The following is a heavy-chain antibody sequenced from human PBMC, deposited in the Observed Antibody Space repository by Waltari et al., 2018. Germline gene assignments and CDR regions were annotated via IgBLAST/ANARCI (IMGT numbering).Heavy chain of an antibody. J-gene: IGHJ4*02. V-gene: IGHV5-10-1*03. CDR2: IDPRYSYT. CDR3: ARQTAYSFPDYSSPFDY. D-gene: IGHD4-4*01. CDR1: GYTFTSNW. Sequence: EVQLVQSGAEVKKPGESLRISCKGSGYTFTSNWISWVRQMPGKGLEWMGRIDPRYSYTNCRPSFQGHVTISADKSISTAYLQWSSLKASDTAMYYCARQTAYSFPDYSSPFDYWGQGTLVTVSS.